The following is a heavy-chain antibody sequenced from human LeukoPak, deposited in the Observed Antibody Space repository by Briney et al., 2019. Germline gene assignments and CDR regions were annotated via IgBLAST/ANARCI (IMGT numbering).Heavy chain of an antibody. J-gene: IGHJ3*02. D-gene: IGHD4-17*01. CDR1: GGSISSYY. CDR2: IYYSGST. V-gene: IGHV4-59*12. Sequence: SETLSLTCTVSGGSISSYYWSWIRQPPGKGLEWIGYIYYSGSTYYNPSLKSRVTISVDTSKNQFSLKLSSVTAADTAVYYCASSLITTTNDAFDIWGQGTMVTVSS. CDR3: ASSLITTTNDAFDI.